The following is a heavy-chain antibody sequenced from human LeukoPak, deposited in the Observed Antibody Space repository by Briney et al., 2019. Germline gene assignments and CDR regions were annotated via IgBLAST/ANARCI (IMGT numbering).Heavy chain of an antibody. J-gene: IGHJ6*02. CDR2: ISYEGSNK. V-gene: IGHV3-30-3*01. D-gene: IGHD5-24*01. CDR1: GFTFSSYA. Sequence: PGRSLRLSCAASGFTFSSYAMHWVRQAPGKGLEWVAVISYEGSNKYYADSVKGRFTISRDNSKNTLYLQMNSLRAEDTAVYYCARERVLDDYYYYGMDVWGQGTTVTVSS. CDR3: ARERVLDDYYYYGMDV.